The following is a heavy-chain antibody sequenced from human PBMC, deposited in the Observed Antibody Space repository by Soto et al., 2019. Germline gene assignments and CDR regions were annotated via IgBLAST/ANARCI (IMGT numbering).Heavy chain of an antibody. D-gene: IGHD3-10*01. CDR3: ARQITMDKNWFDP. Sequence: ASVKVSCKASGGTFSSYAISWVRQAPGQGLEWMGGIIPIFGTANYAQKFQGRVTITADESTSTAYMELSRLRSEDTAVYYCARQITMDKNWFDPWGQGTLVTVFS. CDR2: IIPIFGTA. V-gene: IGHV1-69*13. CDR1: GGTFSSYA. J-gene: IGHJ5*02.